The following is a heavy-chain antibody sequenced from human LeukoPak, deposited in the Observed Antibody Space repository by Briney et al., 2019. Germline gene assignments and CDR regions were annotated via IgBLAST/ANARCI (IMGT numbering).Heavy chain of an antibody. CDR3: AKAAGSEDY. V-gene: IGHV3-23*01. CDR1: GFTFSSYA. CDR2: ISGSGGTT. J-gene: IGHJ4*02. Sequence: PGGSLRLSCAASGFTFSSYAMSWVRQAPGKGLEWVSGISGSGGTTYYAVSVKGRFTISRDNSKNTLYLQMNSLRAEDTAVYYWAKAAGSEDYWGQGTLVTVSS.